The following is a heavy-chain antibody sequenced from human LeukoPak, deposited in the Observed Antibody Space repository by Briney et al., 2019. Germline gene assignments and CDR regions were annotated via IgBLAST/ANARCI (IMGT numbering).Heavy chain of an antibody. Sequence: KTGGSLRLSCAGSGFTFNSAWMSWVRQAPGKGLEWVGRIKSKTDGGTTDYGAPVKGRFTVSRDDSENTLYLQMDNLKTEDKAVYYCTTFSSNFWSGIEGGYFDYWGRETWSPSP. CDR2: IKSKTDGGTT. J-gene: IGHJ4*02. V-gene: IGHV3-15*01. CDR1: GFTFNSAW. CDR3: TTFSSNFWSGIEGGYFDY. D-gene: IGHD3-3*01.